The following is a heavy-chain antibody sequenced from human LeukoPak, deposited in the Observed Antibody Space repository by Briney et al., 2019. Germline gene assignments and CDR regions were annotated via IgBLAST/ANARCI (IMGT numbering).Heavy chain of an antibody. D-gene: IGHD1-14*01. J-gene: IGHJ4*02. V-gene: IGHV4-34*09. CDR2: INHSGST. CDR1: GGSFSGYY. Sequence: SETLSLTCAVYGGSFSGYYWSWIRQPPGKGLGWIGEINHSGSTYYNPSLKSRVTISVDTSKNQFSLNLSSVTAADTAVYYCAQSTTGYYFDYWGQGTLVTVSS. CDR3: AQSTTGYYFDY.